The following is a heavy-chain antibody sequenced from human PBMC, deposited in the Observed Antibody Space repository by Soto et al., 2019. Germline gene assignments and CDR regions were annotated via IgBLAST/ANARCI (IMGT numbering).Heavy chain of an antibody. J-gene: IGHJ6*02. CDR3: GCRVEDISYDYYGMDV. D-gene: IGHD2-15*01. V-gene: IGHV4-4*02. CDR1: ARSVRMNEG. Sequence: SETLSLTCAGSARSVRMNEGPFCFRQPPGKGLEWIGEIHHRESTNLNPSLKSRVTISVDRSKNEFSLKVKSVTAADTAVYYCGCRVEDISYDYYGMDVWGQGTTVTV. CDR2: IHHREST.